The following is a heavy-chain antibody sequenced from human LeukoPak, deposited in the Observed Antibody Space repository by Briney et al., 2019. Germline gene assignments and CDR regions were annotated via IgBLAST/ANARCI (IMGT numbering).Heavy chain of an antibody. CDR3: AKDIPRGRVGSFPDY. CDR2: ISSSGSSI. CDR1: GFTFSDYY. V-gene: IGHV3-11*01. Sequence: GGSLRLSCAASGFTFSDYYMSWIRQAPGKGLECVSYISSSGSSIYYADSVKGRFTISRDNSKNSLYLQMNSLRTEDTALYYCAKDIPRGRVGSFPDYWGQGTLVTVPS. D-gene: IGHD1-26*01. J-gene: IGHJ4*02.